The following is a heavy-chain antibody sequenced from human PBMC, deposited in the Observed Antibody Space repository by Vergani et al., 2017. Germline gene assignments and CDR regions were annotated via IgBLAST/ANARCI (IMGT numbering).Heavy chain of an antibody. D-gene: IGHD6-19*01. Sequence: EVQLVESGGGLVQPGGSLRLSCAASGFTFSSYDMHWVRQATGKGLEWVSAIGTAGDTYYPGSVKGRFTISRENAKNSLYLQMNSLRAEDTAVYYCAKDLVAVAGTGYWGQGTLVTVSS. CDR3: AKDLVAVAGTGY. V-gene: IGHV3-13*01. CDR1: GFTFSSYD. J-gene: IGHJ4*02. CDR2: IGTAGDT.